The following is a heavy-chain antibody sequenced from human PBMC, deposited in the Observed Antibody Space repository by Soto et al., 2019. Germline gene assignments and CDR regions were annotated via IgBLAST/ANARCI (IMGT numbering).Heavy chain of an antibody. Sequence: ASVNVSCKASGYTFTGYYMHWVRQAPGQGLEWMGWINPNSGGTNYAQKFQGWVTMTRDTSISTAYMELSRLRSDDTAVYYCARAPGGATYYYGMDVWGQGTTVTVSS. V-gene: IGHV1-2*04. CDR3: ARAPGGATYYYGMDV. CDR2: INPNSGGT. CDR1: GYTFTGYY. J-gene: IGHJ6*02. D-gene: IGHD2-8*02.